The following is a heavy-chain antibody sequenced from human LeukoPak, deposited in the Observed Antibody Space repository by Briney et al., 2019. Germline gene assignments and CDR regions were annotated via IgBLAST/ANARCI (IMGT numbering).Heavy chain of an antibody. Sequence: GGSLRLSCAASGITFNNYGMSWVRQTPGKGLEWVSGISGNGIDTYYTDSVKGRFTISRDNSKSSLYLQMSSLRVEDTAVYYCAKEPRRANVDYATAFGIWGQGTMVTVSS. CDR1: GITFNNYG. V-gene: IGHV3-23*01. CDR3: AKEPRRANVDYATAFGI. D-gene: IGHD4-17*01. J-gene: IGHJ3*02. CDR2: ISGNGIDT.